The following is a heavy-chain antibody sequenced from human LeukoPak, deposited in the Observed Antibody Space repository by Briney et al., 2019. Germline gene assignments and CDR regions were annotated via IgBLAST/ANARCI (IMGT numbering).Heavy chain of an antibody. D-gene: IGHD4-23*01. CDR2: ITSSSSYI. V-gene: IGHV3-21*01. CDR3: ARDGDTVLTRGYYYYMDV. J-gene: IGHJ6*03. CDR1: GFTFSRYA. Sequence: GGSLRLSCGASGFTFSRYAMSWVRQAPGKGPEWVSSITSSSSYIYYADSVKGRFTISRDNARNSLYLQMNSLRAEDTALYYCARDGDTVLTRGYYYYMDVWGKGTTVTVSS.